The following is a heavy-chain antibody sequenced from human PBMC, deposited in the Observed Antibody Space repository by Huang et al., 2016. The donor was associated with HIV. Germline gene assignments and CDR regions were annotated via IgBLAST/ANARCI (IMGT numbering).Heavy chain of an antibody. J-gene: IGHJ3*02. CDR2: IYPCDSDT. Sequence: EVQLVQSGAVVKKPGESLKISCTGSGYTFNGYWIGWVRQMPGKGLGWMGIIYPCDSDTTYSPSFQGQVTISADKSISTAYLQWSGLKASDTAMYYCARQGVGDFVVEPTGLGAFDIWGQGTMVTVSS. V-gene: IGHV5-51*01. D-gene: IGHD2-2*01. CDR3: ARQGVGDFVVEPTGLGAFDI. CDR1: GYTFNGYW.